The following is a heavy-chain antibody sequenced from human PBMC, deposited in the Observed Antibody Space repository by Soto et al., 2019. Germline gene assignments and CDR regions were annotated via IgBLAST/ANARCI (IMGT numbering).Heavy chain of an antibody. Sequence: KTGGSLRLSCAASEFTFTRYSMNWVRQAPGKGLEWVSSISSTTNYIYYGDSMKGRFTISRDNAKNSLYLEMNSLRAEDTAVYYCARESEDLTSNFDYWGQGTLVTVSS. CDR2: ISSTTNYI. CDR3: ARESEDLTSNFDY. CDR1: EFTFTRYS. V-gene: IGHV3-21*06. J-gene: IGHJ4*02.